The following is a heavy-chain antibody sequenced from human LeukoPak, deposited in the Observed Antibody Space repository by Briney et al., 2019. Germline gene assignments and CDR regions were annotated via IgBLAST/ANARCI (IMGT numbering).Heavy chain of an antibody. CDR1: GFTSSSYA. J-gene: IGHJ4*02. Sequence: PGGSLRLSCAASGFTSSSYAMNWVRQAPGKGLEWVSGISGSGGTTYYADSMKGRFTISRDNSKNTPYLQMNSLRGEDTAVYYCAKWGIAVAGTRFHYFDYWGQGTLVTVSS. V-gene: IGHV3-23*01. CDR3: AKWGIAVAGTRFHYFDY. CDR2: ISGSGGTT. D-gene: IGHD6-19*01.